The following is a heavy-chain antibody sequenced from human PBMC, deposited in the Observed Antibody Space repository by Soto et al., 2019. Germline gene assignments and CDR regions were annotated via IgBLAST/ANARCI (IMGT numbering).Heavy chain of an antibody. CDR3: ARDRGYDAHDYYYNAMDV. J-gene: IGHJ6*02. Sequence: SETLSLTYTVSGGYISSSSYYWGWIRQPPGKGLEWIGSIYYSGSTYYNPSLKSRVTISVDTSKNQFSLKLSSVTAADTAVYYCARDRGYDAHDYYYNAMDVWGQGTTVNVSS. D-gene: IGHD2-15*01. V-gene: IGHV4-39*02. CDR1: GGYISSSSYY. CDR2: IYYSGST.